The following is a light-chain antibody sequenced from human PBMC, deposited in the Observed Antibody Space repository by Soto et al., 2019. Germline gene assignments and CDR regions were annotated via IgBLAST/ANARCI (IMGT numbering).Light chain of an antibody. J-gene: IGLJ3*02. Sequence: QSVLTQPPSASGTPGQRVTISCSGSSSNIGSNYVYWYQQLPGTAPKLLIYRNDQRPSGVPDRFSGSKSGTSASLALSGLRSEDEADYYCAAWDDSLSSRVFGGGTKLTVL. V-gene: IGLV1-47*01. CDR1: SSNIGSNY. CDR3: AAWDDSLSSRV. CDR2: RND.